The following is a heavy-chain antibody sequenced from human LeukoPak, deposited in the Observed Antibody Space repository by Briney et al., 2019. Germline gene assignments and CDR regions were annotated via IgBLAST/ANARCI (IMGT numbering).Heavy chain of an antibody. Sequence: ASVRVSFKASGYTFTIYYMHWVRQAPGQGLEWMGIINPSGGSTSYEQKFQGRATMTRDTSTSTVYMELSSLRSEDTAVYYCARDRPTRYCSGGSCYYYYDGMDVWGQGTTVTVSS. CDR2: INPSGGST. J-gene: IGHJ6*02. CDR1: GYTFTIYY. CDR3: ARDRPTRYCSGGSCYYYYDGMDV. D-gene: IGHD2-15*01. V-gene: IGHV1-46*01.